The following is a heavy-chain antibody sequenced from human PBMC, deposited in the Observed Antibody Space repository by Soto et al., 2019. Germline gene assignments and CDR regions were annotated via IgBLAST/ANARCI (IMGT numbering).Heavy chain of an antibody. J-gene: IGHJ6*02. V-gene: IGHV1-8*01. CDR2: MNTNSDDT. CDR3: AREWSAAGHFYGMDV. D-gene: IGHD6-13*01. CDR1: GYTFTSYD. Sequence: GASVKVSCKTSGYTFTSYDINWVRRAHGQGLEWVGWMNTNSDDTRSAQKFRGRLTLTRDKSMRAVYMKLSNLRPDDTAVYYCAREWSAAGHFYGMDVWGQGTTVTSP.